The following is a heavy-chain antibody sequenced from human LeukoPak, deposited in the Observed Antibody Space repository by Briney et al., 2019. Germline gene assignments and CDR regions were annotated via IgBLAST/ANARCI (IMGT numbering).Heavy chain of an antibody. CDR3: ANSAGGYYYYYMDV. Sequence: GGSLRLSCAASGFTFSSYAMSWVRQAPGKGLEWVSAISGSGGSTYYADSVKGRFTISRDNSKNTLYLQMNSLRAEDTAVYYCANSAGGYYYYYMDVWGKGTTVTVSS. CDR2: ISGSGGST. J-gene: IGHJ6*03. V-gene: IGHV3-23*01. CDR1: GFTFSSYA. D-gene: IGHD3-10*01.